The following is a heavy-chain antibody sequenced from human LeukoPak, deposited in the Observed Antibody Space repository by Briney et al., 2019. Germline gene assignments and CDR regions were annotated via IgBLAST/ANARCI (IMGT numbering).Heavy chain of an antibody. CDR1: GYTFTSYG. CDR2: INVYNGDT. J-gene: IGHJ4*02. D-gene: IGHD3-10*01. CDR3: ARDGGYGSGSYYNVGVDY. Sequence: ASVKVSCKASGYTFTSYGISWVRQAPGQGLEWMAWINVYNGDTYYAQKFQGRVTMTTDTPTSTAYMELRSLRADDTAVYYCARDGGYGSGSYYNVGVDYWGQGTLVTVSS. V-gene: IGHV1-18*01.